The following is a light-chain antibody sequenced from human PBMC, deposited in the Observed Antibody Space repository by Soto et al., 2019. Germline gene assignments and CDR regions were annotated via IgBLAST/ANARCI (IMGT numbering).Light chain of an antibody. CDR2: AAS. V-gene: IGKV1-39*01. CDR1: HSISNY. J-gene: IGKJ1*01. Sequence: DIQMTQSPSSLSASVGDRVTITCRASHSISNYLNWYQQEPGKAPKLLIYAASSLQSGVPSRFSGSGSGTDFTLTISSLQPEDFATYYCQQSYSTLRTFGQGTKVEIK. CDR3: QQSYSTLRT.